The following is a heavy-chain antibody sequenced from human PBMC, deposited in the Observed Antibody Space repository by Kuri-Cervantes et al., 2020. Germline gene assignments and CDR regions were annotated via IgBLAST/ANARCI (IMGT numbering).Heavy chain of an antibody. J-gene: IGHJ6*03. D-gene: IGHD3-3*01. Sequence: GGSLRLSCAASGFTFSSYSMNWVRQAPGKGLEWVSYISSSSSTIYYADSVKGRFTISRDNAKNSLYLQMNSLRSDDTAVYYCARWDDFWSGLSQGALGDYYYMDVWGKGTTVTVSS. V-gene: IGHV3-48*01. CDR3: ARWDDFWSGLSQGALGDYYYMDV. CDR1: GFTFSSYS. CDR2: ISSSSSTI.